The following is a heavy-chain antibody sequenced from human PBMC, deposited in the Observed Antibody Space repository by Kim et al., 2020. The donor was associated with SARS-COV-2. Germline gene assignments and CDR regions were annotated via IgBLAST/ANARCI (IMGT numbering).Heavy chain of an antibody. CDR3: ARPGYSSSGPREDAFDI. D-gene: IGHD6-13*01. CDR1: GYSFTSYW. CDR2: IDPSDSYT. V-gene: IGHV5-10-1*01. J-gene: IGHJ3*02. Sequence: GESLKISCKGSGYSFTSYWISWVRQMPGKGLEWMGRIDPSDSYTNYSPSFQGHVTISADKSISTAYLQWSSLKASDTAMYYCARPGYSSSGPREDAFDIWGQGTMVTVSS.